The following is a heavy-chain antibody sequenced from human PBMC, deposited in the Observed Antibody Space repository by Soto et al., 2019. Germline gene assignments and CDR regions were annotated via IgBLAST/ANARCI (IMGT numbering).Heavy chain of an antibody. CDR3: ARDGTYYDFGSGYYIGNWFDP. CDR1: GGSISSYY. D-gene: IGHD3-3*01. CDR2: IYYSGST. J-gene: IGHJ5*02. V-gene: IGHV4-59*01. Sequence: PSETLSLTCTVSGGSISSYYWSWIRQPPGKGLEWIGYIYYSGSTNYNPSLKSRVTISVDTSKNQFSLKLSSVTAADTAVYYCARDGTYYDFGSGYYIGNWFDPWGQGTLVTVSS.